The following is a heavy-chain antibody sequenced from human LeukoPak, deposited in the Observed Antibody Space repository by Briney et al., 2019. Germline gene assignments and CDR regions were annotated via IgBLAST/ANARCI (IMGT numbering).Heavy chain of an antibody. J-gene: IGHJ4*02. CDR1: GYTFTSFY. CDR2: INPSDGST. D-gene: IGHD5-12*01. Sequence: ASVKVSCKASGYTFTSFYIQWVRQAPGQGLEWMGIINPSDGSTSYAQKFQDRVTMTRGTSTSTVYMELSSLRSEDTAVYYCARAWRGIVATIGVIWGQGTLVTVSS. V-gene: IGHV1-46*01. CDR3: ARAWRGIVATIGVI.